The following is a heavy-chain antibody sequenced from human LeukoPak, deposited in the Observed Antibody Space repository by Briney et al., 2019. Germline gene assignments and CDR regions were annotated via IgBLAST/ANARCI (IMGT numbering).Heavy chain of an antibody. D-gene: IGHD2-8*01. J-gene: IGHJ6*02. V-gene: IGHV4-59*08. CDR2: IYYSGST. CDR3: ARHHGVRYYYYGMDV. CDR1: GGSFSSYY. Sequence: PSETLSLTCAVYGGSFSSYYWSWIRQPPGKGLEWIGYIYYSGSTNYNPSLKSRVTISVDTSKNQFSLKLSSVTAADTAVYYCARHHGVRYYYYGMDVWGQGTTVTVSS.